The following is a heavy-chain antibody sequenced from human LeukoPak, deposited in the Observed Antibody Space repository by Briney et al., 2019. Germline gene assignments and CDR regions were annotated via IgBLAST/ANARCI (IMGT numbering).Heavy chain of an antibody. V-gene: IGHV4-34*01. CDR2: INHSGST. CDR1: GGSFSGYY. Sequence: SETLSLTCAVYGGSFSGYYWSWIRQPPGKGLEWIGEINHSGSTNYNPSLKSRVTISVDTSKNQFSLKLSSVTAADTAVYYCARGGYCSSTSCYTAQYNWFDPWGQGTLVTVSS. CDR3: ARGGYCSSTSCYTAQYNWFDP. D-gene: IGHD2-2*02. J-gene: IGHJ5*02.